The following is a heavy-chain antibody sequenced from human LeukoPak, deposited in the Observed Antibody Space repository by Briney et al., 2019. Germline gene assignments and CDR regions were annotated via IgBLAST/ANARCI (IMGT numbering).Heavy chain of an antibody. Sequence: SETLSLTCGVSGGSVSSTNWWTWVRQPPGKGLEWIGEVHLDGRTNYNPSLKSRLIMSVDLPENHISLKLTSVTAADTAAYYCAREGGFYRPLDYSGQGTLVTVSS. CDR1: GGSVSSTNW. V-gene: IGHV4-4*02. D-gene: IGHD3-3*01. CDR3: AREGGFYRPLDY. CDR2: VHLDGRT. J-gene: IGHJ4*02.